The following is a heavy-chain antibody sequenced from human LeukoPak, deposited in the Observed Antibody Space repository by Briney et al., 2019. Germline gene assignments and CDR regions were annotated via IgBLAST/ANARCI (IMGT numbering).Heavy chain of an antibody. Sequence: SETLSLTCTVSGGSINSGSYYWSWIRQPAGMGLEWIGRIYPSGSTNYNPSLKSRVTISVDTSKNQFSLKLSSVTAADTAVYYCAREEYSYGHVDYWGQGTLVTVSS. J-gene: IGHJ4*02. CDR2: IYPSGST. V-gene: IGHV4-61*02. CDR3: AREEYSYGHVDY. D-gene: IGHD5-18*01. CDR1: GGSINSGSYY.